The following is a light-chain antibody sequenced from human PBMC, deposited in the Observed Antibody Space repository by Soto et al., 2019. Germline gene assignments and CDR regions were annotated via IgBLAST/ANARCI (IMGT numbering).Light chain of an antibody. V-gene: IGKV3-11*01. Sequence: EIVLTQSPATLSLSPRERATLSCRASQSVSSFLVWYQQKPGQAPRLLIYDASNRATGIPARFSGSGSGTDFTLTISSLEPEDFAVYYCQQRSSWPLTFGGGTKVEIK. CDR1: QSVSSF. J-gene: IGKJ4*01. CDR2: DAS. CDR3: QQRSSWPLT.